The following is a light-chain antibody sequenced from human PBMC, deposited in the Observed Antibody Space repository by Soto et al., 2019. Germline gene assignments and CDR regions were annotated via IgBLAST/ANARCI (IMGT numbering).Light chain of an antibody. V-gene: IGKV1-5*03. Sequence: DIQMTQSPSSLSASVGDRVTISCRASDHINTWVAWYQQKPGKAPNLLIYKASTLETGVPSRFTGSGSGTEFTLTISSLEPEDFATYYCQHYNSYSRTFGQGTKVEIK. CDR1: DHINTW. CDR2: KAS. CDR3: QHYNSYSRT. J-gene: IGKJ1*01.